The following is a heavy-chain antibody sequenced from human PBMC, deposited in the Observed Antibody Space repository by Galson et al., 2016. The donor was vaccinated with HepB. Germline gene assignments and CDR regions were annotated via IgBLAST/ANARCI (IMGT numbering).Heavy chain of an antibody. D-gene: IGHD3-9*01. CDR3: AREPVRLDDLLTGPPKNPDY. CDR1: GFTFSRYE. V-gene: IGHV3-48*03. J-gene: IGHJ4*02. Sequence: SLRLSCAASGFTFSRYEMNWVRQAPGKGLEWVSYISSSGTTIYYADSVKGRFTISRDYAKNSLYLQMNSLRAEDTAVYYCAREPVRLDDLLTGPPKNPDYWGQGTLVTVSS. CDR2: ISSSGTTI.